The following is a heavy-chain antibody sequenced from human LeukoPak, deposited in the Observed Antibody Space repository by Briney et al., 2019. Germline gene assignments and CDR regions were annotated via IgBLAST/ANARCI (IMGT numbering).Heavy chain of an antibody. CDR2: IYSGGST. D-gene: IGHD3-3*02. Sequence: GGSLRLSCAASGFTVSGYYMSWVRQAPGKGLEWVSVIYSGGSTYYADSVKGRFTISRDNSKNTLYLQMNSLRAEDTAVYYCAKDVLRTFLGAFDIWGQGTMVTVSS. CDR3: AKDVLRTFLGAFDI. CDR1: GFTVSGYY. V-gene: IGHV3-53*05. J-gene: IGHJ3*02.